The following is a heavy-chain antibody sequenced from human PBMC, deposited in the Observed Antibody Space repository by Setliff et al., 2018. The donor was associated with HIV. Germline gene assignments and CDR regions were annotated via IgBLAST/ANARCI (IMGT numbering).Heavy chain of an antibody. D-gene: IGHD3-10*01. CDR3: ARRPRHYYASGSVWFDP. CDR2: ISVYNGNT. CDR1: GYTFTSYG. J-gene: IGHJ5*02. Sequence: GASVMVSCKASGYTFTSYGISWVRQAPGQGLEWMGWISVYNGNTNYAQKVQGRVTMTTDTSTSTAYMELRSLRSDDTAVYYCARRPRHYYASGSVWFDPWGQGTLVTVSS. V-gene: IGHV1-18*01.